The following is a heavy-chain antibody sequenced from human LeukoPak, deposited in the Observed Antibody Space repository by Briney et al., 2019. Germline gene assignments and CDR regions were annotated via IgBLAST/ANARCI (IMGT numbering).Heavy chain of an antibody. J-gene: IGHJ4*02. CDR1: GFTFSSYG. D-gene: IGHD6-19*01. V-gene: IGHV3-33*01. Sequence: GGSLRLSCAASGFTFSSYGMHWVRQAPGKGLEWVAVIWYDGSNTYYADSVKGRFTISRDNSKDTLFLQLNSLRAEDTAVYYCASQAPEGTSGWYWGQGTLVTVSS. CDR3: ASQAPEGTSGWY. CDR2: IWYDGSNT.